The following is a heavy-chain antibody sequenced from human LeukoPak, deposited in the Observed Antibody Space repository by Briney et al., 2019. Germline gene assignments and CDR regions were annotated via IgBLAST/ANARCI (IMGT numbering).Heavy chain of an antibody. CDR1: GFTFSSYS. CDR2: ISSSSSTI. D-gene: IGHD1-26*01. V-gene: IGHV3-48*01. J-gene: IGHJ3*02. Sequence: GGSLRLSCAASGFTFSSYSMNWVRQAPGKGLEWVSYISSSSSTIYYADSVKGRFTISRDNAKNSLYLQMNSLRAEDTAVYYCARPQSRGVGATPNDASDIWGQGTMVTVSS. CDR3: ARPQSRGVGATPNDASDI.